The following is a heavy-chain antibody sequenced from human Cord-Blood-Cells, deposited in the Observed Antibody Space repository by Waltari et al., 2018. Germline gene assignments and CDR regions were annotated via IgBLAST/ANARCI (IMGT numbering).Heavy chain of an antibody. CDR1: GYTFTGSY. J-gene: IGHJ4*02. Sequence: QAQLVQSGAEVKKPVPSVKVSCSASGYTFTGSYIHWVRPAPGQGLGWMGWSNPNSGGTNYGQKFQGRVTMTRDTSISTAYMELSRLRSVDTAVYYCARWGGLRWTTVTTLDYWGQGTLVTVSS. D-gene: IGHD4-4*01. CDR2: SNPNSGGT. V-gene: IGHV1-2*02. CDR3: ARWGGLRWTTVTTLDY.